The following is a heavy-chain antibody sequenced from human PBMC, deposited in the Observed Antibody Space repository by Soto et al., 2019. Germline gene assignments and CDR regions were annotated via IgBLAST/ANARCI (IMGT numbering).Heavy chain of an antibody. D-gene: IGHD6-19*01. V-gene: IGHV1-2*02. CDR2: INPNSGGT. CDR3: AREVAQPGIAVAGTNWFDP. CDR1: GYTFTGYY. Sequence: ASVKVSCKASGYTFTGYYMHWVRQAPGQGLEWMGWINPNSGGTNYAQKFQGRVTMTRDTSISTAYMELSRLRSDDTAVYYCAREVAQPGIAVAGTNWFDPWGQGTLVTVYS. J-gene: IGHJ5*02.